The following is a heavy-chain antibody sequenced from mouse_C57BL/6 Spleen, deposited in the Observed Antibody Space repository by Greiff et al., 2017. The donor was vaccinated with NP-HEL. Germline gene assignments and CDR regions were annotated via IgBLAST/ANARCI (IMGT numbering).Heavy chain of an antibody. CDR1: GSTFTDSY. V-gene: IGHV1-19*01. Sequence: EVQLQQSGPVLVKPGASVKMSCTASGSTFTDSYMTWVKQSHGKSLEWIGVINPYNGGTSYNQKFKGKATLTVDKSSSTAYMELNSLTSEDSAVYYCARFEGNYPYYAMDYWGQGTSVTVSS. D-gene: IGHD2-1*01. J-gene: IGHJ4*01. CDR2: INPYNGGT. CDR3: ARFEGNYPYYAMDY.